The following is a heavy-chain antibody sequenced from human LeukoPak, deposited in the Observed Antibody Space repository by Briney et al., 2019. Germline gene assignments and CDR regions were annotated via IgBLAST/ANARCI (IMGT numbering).Heavy chain of an antibody. V-gene: IGHV3-30-3*01. CDR1: GFTFSSYA. Sequence: GGSLRLSCAASGFTFSSYAMHRVRQAPGKGLEWVAVISYDGSNKYYADSVKGRFTISRDNSKNTLYLQMNSLRAEDTAVYYCARDPRVTPGAFDIWGQGTMVTVSS. CDR3: ARDPRVTPGAFDI. CDR2: ISYDGSNK. J-gene: IGHJ3*02. D-gene: IGHD5-18*01.